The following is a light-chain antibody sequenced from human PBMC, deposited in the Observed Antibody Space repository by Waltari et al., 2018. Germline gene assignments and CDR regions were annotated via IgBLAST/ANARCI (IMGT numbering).Light chain of an antibody. CDR3: QQYVSSPYT. Sequence: EIVLTQSPGTLYLSPGERGTLSCRASQSVSSNYLAWYQLKPGQAPRFLVYGASSRATGIPDRFSGSGSGTDFTLTISRVEPEDFAVYYCQQYVSSPYTFGQGTKLEIK. V-gene: IGKV3-20*01. CDR2: GAS. CDR1: QSVSSNY. J-gene: IGKJ2*01.